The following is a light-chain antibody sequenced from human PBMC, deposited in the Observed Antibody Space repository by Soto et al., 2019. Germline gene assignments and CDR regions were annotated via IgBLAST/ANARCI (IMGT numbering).Light chain of an antibody. Sequence: DIVMTQSPDSLAVSLGERATINCKSSQSVLYSPNNKNFLAWYQQKAGQPPKLLIYWASTRKSGVPDRFSGSGSGTDFTLTISSLQAEDVAVYYCQQYFGTPLTFGGGTKLEIK. V-gene: IGKV4-1*01. CDR2: WAS. CDR3: QQYFGTPLT. CDR1: QSVLYSPNNKNF. J-gene: IGKJ4*01.